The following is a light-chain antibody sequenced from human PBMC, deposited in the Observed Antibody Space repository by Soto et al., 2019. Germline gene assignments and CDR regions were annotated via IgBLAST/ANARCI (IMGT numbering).Light chain of an antibody. V-gene: IGKV2-28*01. Sequence: DTVMTQSPLSLTVTPGEPASISCRSSQSLLHSNGDSYLDSYLQKPGQSPQLLIYLSSKLACGVPDRVIGSGSVTDRPLKICTVEAEDVGDYYCMQGRQSPPFGQGTRVDIK. CDR3: MQGRQSPP. CDR1: QSLLHSNGDSY. J-gene: IGKJ1*01. CDR2: LSS.